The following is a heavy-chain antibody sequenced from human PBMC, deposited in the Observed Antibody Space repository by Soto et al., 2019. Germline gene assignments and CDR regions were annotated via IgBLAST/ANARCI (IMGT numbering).Heavy chain of an antibody. V-gene: IGHV3-23*04. CDR2: IYGGGEGL. CDR1: GFTFRTYT. J-gene: IGHJ4*02. D-gene: IGHD3-3*01. CDR3: AKDRQPDGFWPCDH. Sequence: EVQLVESGGGLVQPGGSLRLSCVGSGFTFRTYTMSWVRQAPGQGLEWLSGIYGGGEGLSYADSVKGRFTISRDNSSSTLYLQMNSLRSDDTAIYYCAKDRQPDGFWPCDHCGLGTLIVVSS.